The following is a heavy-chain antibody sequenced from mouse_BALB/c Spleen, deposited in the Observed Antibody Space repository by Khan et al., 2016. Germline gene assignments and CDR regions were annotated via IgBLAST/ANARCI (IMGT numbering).Heavy chain of an antibody. V-gene: IGHV4-1*02. CDR1: GFDFSGYW. CDR3: PRSWDVGFDY. CDR2: INPDSSTI. D-gene: IGHD4-1*01. J-gene: IGHJ2*01. Sequence: EVKLLESGGGLVQPGGSLKLSCTASGFDFSGYWMSWVRQAPGKGLEWIGEINPDSSTINYTPSLKDKFIISRDNAKNTLYLQMSKVRSEDTALYDCPRSWDVGFDYWGQGTTLTVSS.